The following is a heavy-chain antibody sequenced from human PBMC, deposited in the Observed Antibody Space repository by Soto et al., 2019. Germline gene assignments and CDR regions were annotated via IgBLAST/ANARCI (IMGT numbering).Heavy chain of an antibody. CDR1: GDSIIGTGW. Sequence: QVQLQESGPGLVRQSGTLSLTCAVSGDSIIGTGWCLWVRQSPGKGLDWIWEVYNSGATNYNPSLKSRVTISVDTARNRFSLTLGSVTAADTAVYYCVRNGYYSLDVWGQGTTVTVSS. CDR2: VYNSGAT. CDR3: VRNGYYSLDV. V-gene: IGHV4-4*02. D-gene: IGHD3-22*01. J-gene: IGHJ6*02.